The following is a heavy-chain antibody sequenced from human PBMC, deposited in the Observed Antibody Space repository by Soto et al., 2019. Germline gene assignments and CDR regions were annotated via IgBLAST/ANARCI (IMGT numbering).Heavy chain of an antibody. V-gene: IGHV1-69*02. Sequence: QVQLVQSGAEVKKPGSSVKVCCKASGGTFSSYTISWVRQAPGQGLEWMGRIIPILGIANYAQKFQGRVTITADKSTSTAYMELSSLRSEDTAVYYCATFYDILTGYYGYYWGQGTLVTVSS. J-gene: IGHJ4*02. D-gene: IGHD3-9*01. CDR2: IIPILGIA. CDR1: GGTFSSYT. CDR3: ATFYDILTGYYGYY.